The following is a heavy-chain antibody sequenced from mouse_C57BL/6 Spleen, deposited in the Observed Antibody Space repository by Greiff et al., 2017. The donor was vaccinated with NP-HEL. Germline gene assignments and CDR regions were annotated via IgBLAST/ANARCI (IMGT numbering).Heavy chain of an antibody. D-gene: IGHD1-1*01. CDR3: ASGDYYGSSYYFDY. CDR2: IYPGSGST. CDR1: GYTFTSYW. V-gene: IGHV1-55*01. Sequence: QVQLQQSGAELVKPGASVKMSCKASGYTFTSYWITWVKQRPGQGLEWIGDIYPGSGSTNYNEKFKSKATLTVDTSSSTAYMQLSSLTSEDSAVYYCASGDYYGSSYYFDYWGQGTTLTVSS. J-gene: IGHJ2*01.